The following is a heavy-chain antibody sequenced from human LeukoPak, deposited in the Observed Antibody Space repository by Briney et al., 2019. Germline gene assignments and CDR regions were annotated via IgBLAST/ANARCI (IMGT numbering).Heavy chain of an antibody. CDR1: GFTVSSDY. CDR3: AKDQYSNGWYLDY. Sequence: HPGGSLRLSCAASGFTVSSDYMTWVRQAPGKGLEWVSGISDDSGSTYYADSVRGRFTISRDNSKNTLYLQMNSLRVEDTAIYYCAKDQYSNGWYLDYWGQGILVTVSS. CDR2: ISDDSGST. J-gene: IGHJ4*02. V-gene: IGHV3-23*01. D-gene: IGHD6-19*01.